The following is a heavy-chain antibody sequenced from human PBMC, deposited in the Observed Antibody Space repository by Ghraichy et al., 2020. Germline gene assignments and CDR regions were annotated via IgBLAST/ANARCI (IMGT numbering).Heavy chain of an antibody. J-gene: IGHJ4*02. CDR3: ARDVAVAGTTQEREY. D-gene: IGHD6-19*01. CDR2: ISAYNGNT. CDR1: DYTFTNYG. V-gene: IGHV1-18*04. Sequence: ASVKVSCKASDYTFTNYGITWVRQAPGQGLEWLGWISAYNGNTNYAQMLQGRVTMTTDTSTSTAYMDLRNLRSDDTAVYYCARDVAVAGTTQEREYWGQGTLVTVSS.